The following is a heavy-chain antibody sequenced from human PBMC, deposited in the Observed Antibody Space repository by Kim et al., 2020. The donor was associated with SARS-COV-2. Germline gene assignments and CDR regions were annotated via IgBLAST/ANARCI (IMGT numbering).Heavy chain of an antibody. CDR3: ARGQLLFGV. CDR2: IYYSGST. J-gene: IGHJ4*02. Sequence: SETLSLTCTVSGGSISSYYWSWIRQPPGKGLEWIGYIYYSGSTNYNPSLKSRVTISVDTSKNQLSLKLSSLTAADTAVYFCARGQLLFGVWGQGTLVTVS. D-gene: IGHD2-2*01. V-gene: IGHV4-59*01. CDR1: GGSISSYY.